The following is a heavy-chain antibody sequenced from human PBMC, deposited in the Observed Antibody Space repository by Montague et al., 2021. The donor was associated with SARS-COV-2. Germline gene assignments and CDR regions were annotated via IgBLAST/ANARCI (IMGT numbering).Heavy chain of an antibody. CDR2: XYSNDEK. CDR1: GSSLSTPNVG. D-gene: IGHD3-9*01. J-gene: IGHJ4*02. CDR3: AHLIRYYDIFTGIPFDY. Sequence: PALVKPTQTLTLTCTFSGSSLSTPNVGVGWIRQPPGKALEWVAVXYSNDEKRYSPSLRNRLTITKDTAKNQVVLSLTYVDPVDTATYYCAHLIRYYDIFTGIPFDYWGQGSQVTVSS. V-gene: IGHV2-5*01.